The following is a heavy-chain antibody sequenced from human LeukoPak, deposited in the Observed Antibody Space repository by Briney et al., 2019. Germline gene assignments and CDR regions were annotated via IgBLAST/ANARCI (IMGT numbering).Heavy chain of an antibody. Sequence: SETLSLTCTVSGGSVSSGSYYRSWIRQPPGKGLEWIGYIYYSGSTNYNPSLKSRVTISVDTSKNQFSLKLSFVTAADTAVYYCARVRKYQPPNGTPRYYYYGMDVWGKGTTVTVSS. CDR2: IYYSGST. D-gene: IGHD2-2*01. V-gene: IGHV4-61*01. CDR1: GGSVSSGSYY. CDR3: ARVRKYQPPNGTPRYYYYGMDV. J-gene: IGHJ6*04.